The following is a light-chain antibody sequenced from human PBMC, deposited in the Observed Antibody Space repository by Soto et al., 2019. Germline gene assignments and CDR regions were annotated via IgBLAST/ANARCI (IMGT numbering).Light chain of an antibody. Sequence: DIVMTQSPDSLAVSLGERATINCKSSQSVLSSSNNKNYVAWFQQKPGQSPKVLIYWASTREFGVPGRFSGSGSGTDFTLTISSLLAEDVAVYYCQQYYNSPLTFGGGTKVEIK. V-gene: IGKV4-1*01. CDR1: QSVLSSSNNKNY. J-gene: IGKJ4*01. CDR3: QQYYNSPLT. CDR2: WAS.